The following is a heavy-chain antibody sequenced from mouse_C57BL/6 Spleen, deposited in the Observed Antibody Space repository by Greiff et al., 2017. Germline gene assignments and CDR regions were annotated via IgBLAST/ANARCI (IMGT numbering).Heavy chain of an antibody. CDR2: IYPSDSET. CDR1: GYTFTSYW. D-gene: IGHD2-3*01. Sequence: VQLQQPGAELVRPGSSVKLSCKASGYTFTSYWMDWVKQRPGQGLEWIGNIYPSDSETHYNQKFKDKATLTVDKSSSTAYMQLSSLTSEDSAVYYCARAEDGYPFDYWGQGTTLTVSS. J-gene: IGHJ2*01. CDR3: ARAEDGYPFDY. V-gene: IGHV1-61*01.